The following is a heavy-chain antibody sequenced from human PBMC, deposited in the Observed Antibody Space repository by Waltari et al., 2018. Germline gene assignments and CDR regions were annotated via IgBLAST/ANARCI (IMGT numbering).Heavy chain of an antibody. Sequence: QVQLVQSGAEVKKPGASVKVSCKASGYTFTGYYMPWVGQAPGQGLEWMGRINPNSGGTNYAQKFQGRVTMTRDTSISTAYMELSRLRSDDTAVYYCARPVIGFKDLNWFDPWGQGTLVTVSS. V-gene: IGHV1-2*06. CDR1: GYTFTGYY. CDR3: ARPVIGFKDLNWFDP. J-gene: IGHJ5*02. CDR2: INPNSGGT. D-gene: IGHD3-16*02.